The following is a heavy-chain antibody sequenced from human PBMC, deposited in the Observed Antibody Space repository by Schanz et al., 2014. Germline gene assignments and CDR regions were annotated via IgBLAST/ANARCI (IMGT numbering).Heavy chain of an antibody. J-gene: IGHJ6*02. Sequence: LVESGGCVVQPGRSLRLSCAASGFTFSSYGMHWVRQVPGKGLEWVGRIKSQFDGETADYGAAVRGRFTISRDDSTNTLYLQMNSLKTEDTAVYYCTTGGRRGYSHYFYGMDVWGQGTTVTVSS. CDR3: TTGGRRGYSHYFYGMDV. V-gene: IGHV3-15*01. CDR1: GFTFSSYG. D-gene: IGHD5-18*01. CDR2: IKSQFDGETA.